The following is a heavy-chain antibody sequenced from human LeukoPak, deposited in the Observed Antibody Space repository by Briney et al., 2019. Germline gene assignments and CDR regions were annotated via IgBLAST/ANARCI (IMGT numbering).Heavy chain of an antibody. Sequence: PGGSLRLSCAASGFTFSSYAMNWVRQAPGKGLEWVSAISGSGGGTYYADSVKGRFTISRDNSKNTLYLQMNSLRAEDTAVYYCAKGYGSGSYLADYWGQGTLVTVSS. CDR3: AKGYGSGSYLADY. J-gene: IGHJ4*02. D-gene: IGHD3-10*01. CDR2: ISGSGGGT. V-gene: IGHV3-23*01. CDR1: GFTFSSYA.